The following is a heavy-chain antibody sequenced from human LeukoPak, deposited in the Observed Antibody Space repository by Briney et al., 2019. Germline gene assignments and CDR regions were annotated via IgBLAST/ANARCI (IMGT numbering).Heavy chain of an antibody. Sequence: GGSLRLSCAASGFTFSNYAMHWVRQAPGEGLEWVAVISRDGTDKYYADSVKGRLTISRDNAKNSLYLQMNSLRAEDMALYYCAKDRLRYSSSWYYFDYWGQGTLVTVSS. J-gene: IGHJ4*02. CDR1: GFTFSNYA. V-gene: IGHV3-30*04. CDR3: AKDRLRYSSSWYYFDY. D-gene: IGHD6-13*01. CDR2: ISRDGTDK.